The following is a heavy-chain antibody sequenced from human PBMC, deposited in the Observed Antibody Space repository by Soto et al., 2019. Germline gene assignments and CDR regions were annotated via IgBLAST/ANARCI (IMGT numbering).Heavy chain of an antibody. CDR2: IYHSGST. D-gene: IGHD3-22*01. Sequence: SETLSLTCAVSGYSISSGYYWGWIRQPPGKGLEWIGSIYHSGSTYYNPSLKSRVTISVDTSKNQFSLKLSSVTAADTAVYYCARDYYDSSGYYDIFDYWSQGTLVNVSS. CDR3: ARDYYDSSGYYDIFDY. J-gene: IGHJ4*02. CDR1: GYSISSGYY. V-gene: IGHV4-38-2*02.